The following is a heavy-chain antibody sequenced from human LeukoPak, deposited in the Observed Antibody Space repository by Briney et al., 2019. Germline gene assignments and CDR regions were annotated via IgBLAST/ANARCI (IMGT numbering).Heavy chain of an antibody. V-gene: IGHV3-23*01. Sequence: GGSLRLSCAASGFTFSSYAMSWVRQAPGKGLEWVSGISGSGGSTYYADSVKGRFTISRDNSKNTLYLQMNSLRAEDTAVYYCAKGLSGSYENFDYWGQGTLVTVSS. CDR3: AKGLSGSYENFDY. D-gene: IGHD1-26*01. J-gene: IGHJ4*02. CDR2: ISGSGGST. CDR1: GFTFSSYA.